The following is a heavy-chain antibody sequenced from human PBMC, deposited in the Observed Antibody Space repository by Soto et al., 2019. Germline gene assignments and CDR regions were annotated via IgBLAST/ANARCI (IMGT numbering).Heavy chain of an antibody. Sequence: LSLTCAASGFTFSSYWMHWVRQAPGKGLVWVSRINSDGSSTSYADSVKGRFTISRDNAKNTLYLQMNSLRAEDTAVYYCARGVVTAYYYYYMDVWGKGTTVTVSS. CDR2: INSDGSST. D-gene: IGHD2-21*02. CDR3: ARGVVTAYYYYYMDV. J-gene: IGHJ6*03. V-gene: IGHV3-74*01. CDR1: GFTFSSYW.